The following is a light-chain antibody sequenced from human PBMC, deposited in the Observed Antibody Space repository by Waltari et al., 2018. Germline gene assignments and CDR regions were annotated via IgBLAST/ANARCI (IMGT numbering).Light chain of an antibody. V-gene: IGLV2-23*01. Sequence: QLPLTQPASVSGSPGQSITISCPGPSSDVGAYHLVSWYQPSPGKAPKLIIYDAFMRPSGVSNRFSASKSGNTASLTISGLQAEDEADYYCCSYAGSTTSYVVFGGGTRLTVL. CDR2: DAF. CDR3: CSYAGSTTSYVV. CDR1: SSDVGAYHL. J-gene: IGLJ2*01.